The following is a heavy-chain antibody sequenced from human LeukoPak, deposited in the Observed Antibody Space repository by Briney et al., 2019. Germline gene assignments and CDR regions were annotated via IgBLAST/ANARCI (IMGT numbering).Heavy chain of an antibody. CDR3: ARSHDDFWSGQARADEPAGFDP. V-gene: IGHV4-38-2*02. CDR1: GYSISSGYY. J-gene: IGHJ5*02. Sequence: SETLSLTCTVSGYSISSGYYWGWIRQPPGKGLEWIGSIYHGGSTYYNPSLKSRVTISVDTSKNQFSLKLSSVTAADTAVYYCARSHDDFWSGQARADEPAGFDPWGQGTLVTVSS. CDR2: IYHGGST. D-gene: IGHD3-3*01.